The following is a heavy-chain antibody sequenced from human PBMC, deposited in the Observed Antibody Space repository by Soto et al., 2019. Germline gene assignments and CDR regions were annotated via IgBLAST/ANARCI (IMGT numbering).Heavy chain of an antibody. CDR2: IIPILGIA. V-gene: IGHV1-69*08. D-gene: IGHD6-13*01. CDR1: GGTFSSYT. Sequence: QVQLVQSGAEVKKPGSSVKVSCKASGGTFSSYTISWVRQAPGQGLEWMGRIIPILGIANYAQKFQGTVTITADKSTSTAYMELSSLRSEDPAVYYCARDRGIAAAGTFGNWFDPWGQGTLVTVSS. CDR3: ARDRGIAAAGTFGNWFDP. J-gene: IGHJ5*02.